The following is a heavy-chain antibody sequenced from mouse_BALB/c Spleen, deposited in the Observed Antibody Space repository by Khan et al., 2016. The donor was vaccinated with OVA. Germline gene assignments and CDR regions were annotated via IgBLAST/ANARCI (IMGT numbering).Heavy chain of an antibody. CDR3: ARIKKIVATYFDY. Sequence: QVQLQQSGAELVKAGASVKMSCKASGYTFTSYWMHWVKQRLGQGLEWFVETNPTNGRTYYNEKFKSKATLTVDKSSSTAYMLLSGPPCEDSAVYYCARIKKIVATYFDYWGQGTTLTVSS. V-gene: IGHV1S81*02. J-gene: IGHJ2*01. D-gene: IGHD1-1*01. CDR1: GYTFTSYW. CDR2: TNPTNGRT.